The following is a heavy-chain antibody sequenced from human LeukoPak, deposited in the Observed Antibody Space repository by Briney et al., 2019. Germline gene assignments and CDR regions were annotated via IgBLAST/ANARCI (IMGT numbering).Heavy chain of an antibody. D-gene: IGHD3-22*01. CDR2: ISSSSSTI. CDR3: ASDSYYYDSSGYWRAAFDI. CDR1: GFTFSSYN. J-gene: IGHJ3*02. V-gene: IGHV3-48*01. Sequence: GGSLRLSCAASGFTFSSYNMNWVRRAPGKGLEWVSYISSSSSTIYYADSVKGRFTISRDNSKNTLYLQMNSLRAEDTAVYYCASDSYYYDSSGYWRAAFDIWGQGTMVTVSS.